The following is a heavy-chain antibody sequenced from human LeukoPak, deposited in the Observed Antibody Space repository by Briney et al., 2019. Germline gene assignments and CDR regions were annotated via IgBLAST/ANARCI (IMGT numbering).Heavy chain of an antibody. CDR2: IYSSGST. Sequence: SETLSLTCTVSGGPINNYFWSWIRQPAGKGLEGMGRIYSSGSTSYNPSLKNRLTISLDKTKNQVSLKLTSVTAADTAMYVCAREQTTGFDQWGQGTLVTVSS. V-gene: IGHV4-4*07. CDR1: GGPINNYF. D-gene: IGHD4-17*01. CDR3: AREQTTGFDQ. J-gene: IGHJ4*02.